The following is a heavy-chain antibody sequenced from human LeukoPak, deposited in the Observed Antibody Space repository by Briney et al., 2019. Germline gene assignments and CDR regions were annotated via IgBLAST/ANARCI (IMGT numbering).Heavy chain of an antibody. Sequence: SETLSLTCTLSGGSICSISHYWAWIRQPPGKGLEWIGSIYYSGTTYYNPSLKSRVTMSVDTSKNQFSLKVISLTAADTAVYCCGSPTKQWLGHYFDSWGQGTLVTVSS. CDR2: IYYSGTT. CDR3: GSPTKQWLGHYFDS. D-gene: IGHD6-19*01. CDR1: GGSICSISHY. J-gene: IGHJ4*02. V-gene: IGHV4-39*01.